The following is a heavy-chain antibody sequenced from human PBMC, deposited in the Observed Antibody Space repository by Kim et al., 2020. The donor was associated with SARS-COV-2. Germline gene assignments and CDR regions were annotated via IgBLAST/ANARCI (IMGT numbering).Heavy chain of an antibody. CDR1: GGSISSSSYY. CDR2: IYYSGST. J-gene: IGHJ5*02. Sequence: SETLSLTCTVSGGSISSSSYYWGWIRQPPGKGLEWIGSIYYSGSTYYNPSLKSRVTISVDTSKNQFSLKLSSVTAADTAVYYCARVWWLQFGFDPWGQGTLVTVSS. V-gene: IGHV4-39*07. CDR3: ARVWWLQFGFDP. D-gene: IGHD5-12*01.